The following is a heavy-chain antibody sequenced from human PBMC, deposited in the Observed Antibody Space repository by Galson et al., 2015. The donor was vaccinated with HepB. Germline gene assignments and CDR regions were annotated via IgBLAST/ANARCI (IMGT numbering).Heavy chain of an antibody. D-gene: IGHD3-10*01. CDR2: INAGNGNT. CDR3: AVLLWFGEADFDY. V-gene: IGHV1-3*01. J-gene: IGHJ4*02. CDR1: GYTFTSYA. Sequence: VKVSCKASGYTFTSYAMHWVRQAPGQRLEWMGWINAGNGNTKYSQKFQGRVTITRDTSASTAYMELSSLRSEDTAVYYCAVLLWFGEADFDYWGQGTLVTVSS.